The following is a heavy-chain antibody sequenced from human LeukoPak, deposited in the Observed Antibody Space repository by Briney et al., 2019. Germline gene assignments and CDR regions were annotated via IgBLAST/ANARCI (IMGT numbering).Heavy chain of an antibody. D-gene: IGHD4-17*01. CDR1: GGSISSYY. CDR2: IYYSGST. V-gene: IGHV4-59*01. Sequence: SETLSLTCTVSGGSISSYYWSWIRQPPGKGLEWIGYIYYSGSTNYNPSLKSRVTISVDTSKNQFSLKLSSVTAADTAVYYCARGRTADYGDYSMDVWGKGTTVTVSS. CDR3: ARGRTADYGDYSMDV. J-gene: IGHJ6*04.